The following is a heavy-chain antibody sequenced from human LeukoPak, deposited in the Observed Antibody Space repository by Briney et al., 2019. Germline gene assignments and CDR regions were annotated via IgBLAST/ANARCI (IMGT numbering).Heavy chain of an antibody. CDR3: AREGRLADYFDY. J-gene: IGHJ4*02. CDR1: GFTFSSYS. V-gene: IGHV3-21*01. CDR2: ISSSSSYI. D-gene: IGHD6-25*01. Sequence: GGSLRLSCAASGFTFSSYSMNWVRQAPGKGLEWVSSISSSSSYIYYADSVKGRFTISRDNAKNSLYLQMNSLRAEDTAVYYCAREGRLADYFDYWGQGTLVTVSS.